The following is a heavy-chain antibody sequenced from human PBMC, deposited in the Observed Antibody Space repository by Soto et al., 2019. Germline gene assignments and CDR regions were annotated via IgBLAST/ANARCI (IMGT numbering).Heavy chain of an antibody. CDR1: GGSISSSSYY. Sequence: SETLSLTCTVSGGSISSSSYYWCGIRHPPGKGLEWIGSIYYSGSTNYNPSLKSRVTISVDTSKNQFSLKLSSVTAADTAVYYCARVNYDILTGYSAFLFDYWGQGTLVTVSS. CDR3: ARVNYDILTGYSAFLFDY. V-gene: IGHV4-39*07. D-gene: IGHD3-9*01. CDR2: IYYSGST. J-gene: IGHJ4*02.